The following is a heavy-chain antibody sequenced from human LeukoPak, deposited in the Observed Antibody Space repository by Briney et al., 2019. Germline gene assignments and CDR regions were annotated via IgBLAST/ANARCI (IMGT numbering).Heavy chain of an antibody. D-gene: IGHD3-3*01. V-gene: IGHV4-59*01. CDR1: TGSISGYY. CDR2: INYSGST. J-gene: IGHJ2*01. CDR3: ARLSFGVETWVYPKPSIIYWYFDL. Sequence: SSETLSLTCSVSTGSISGYYWSWIRQPPGKGLEWIGSINYSGSTKYNSSLKSRVTISVDTSKNQFSLKLNSVTAADTAVYYCARLSFGVETWVYPKPSIIYWYFDLWGRGTLVTVSS.